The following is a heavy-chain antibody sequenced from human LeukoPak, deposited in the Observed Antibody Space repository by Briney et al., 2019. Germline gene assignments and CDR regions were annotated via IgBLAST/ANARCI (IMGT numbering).Heavy chain of an antibody. V-gene: IGHV3-23*01. D-gene: IGHD3-3*01. Sequence: GGSLRLSCAACGFSFRSYAMSWVRQGPGMGLEWVSAISGSGGTTDYADSVKGRFTISIDNSKNTLYLQMNSLRAEDTAVYYCATAAGADFFDYWGQGTLVTISS. CDR2: ISGSGGTT. CDR3: ATAAGADFFDY. CDR1: GFSFRSYA. J-gene: IGHJ4*02.